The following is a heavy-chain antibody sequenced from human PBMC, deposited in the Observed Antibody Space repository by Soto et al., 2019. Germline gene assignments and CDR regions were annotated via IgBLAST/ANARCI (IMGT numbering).Heavy chain of an antibody. CDR1: GYIFTGYY. J-gene: IGHJ4*02. D-gene: IGHD6-19*01. CDR2: INPNSGAT. V-gene: IGHV1-2*02. Sequence: ASVKVSCKASGYIFTGYYMHWVRQAPGQGLEWMGWINPNSGATNYAQRFQGRVTMTRDTSISTAYMELSRLRSDDTAVYYCAGPLYSSSGYWGQGTMVTVSS. CDR3: AGPLYSSSGY.